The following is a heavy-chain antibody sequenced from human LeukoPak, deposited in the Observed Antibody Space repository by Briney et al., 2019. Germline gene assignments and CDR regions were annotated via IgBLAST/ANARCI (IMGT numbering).Heavy chain of an antibody. D-gene: IGHD3-10*01. V-gene: IGHV3-11*01. CDR3: ARDLSDGYYGSGSYYHHY. Sequence: PGGSLRLSCAASGFTFSDYYMSWIRQAPGKGLEWVSYISSSGSTIYYADSVKGRITISRDNAKNSLYLQMNSLRAEDTAVYYCARDLSDGYYGSGSYYHHYWGQGTLVTVSS. CDR1: GFTFSDYY. CDR2: ISSSGSTI. J-gene: IGHJ4*02.